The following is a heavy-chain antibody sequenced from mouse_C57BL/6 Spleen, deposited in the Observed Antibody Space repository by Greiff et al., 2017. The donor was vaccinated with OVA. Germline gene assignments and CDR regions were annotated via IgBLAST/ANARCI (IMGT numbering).Heavy chain of an antibody. CDR2: INPNNGGT. CDR3: ARGYGSSYWFAY. V-gene: IGHV1-26*01. J-gene: IGHJ3*01. CDR1: GYTFTDYY. D-gene: IGHD1-1*01. Sequence: EVQLQQSGPELVKPGASVKISCKASGYTFTDYYMNWVKQSHGKSLEWIGDINPNNGGTSYNQKFKGKATLTVDKSSSTAYMESRSLTSEDSAVYYCARGYGSSYWFAYWGQGTLVTVSA.